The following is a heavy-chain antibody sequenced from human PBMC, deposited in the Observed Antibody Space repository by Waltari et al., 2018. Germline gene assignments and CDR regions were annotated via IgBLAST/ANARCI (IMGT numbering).Heavy chain of an antibody. D-gene: IGHD2-2*03. CDR3: ARHSRRGYCSSTSCYNWFDP. V-gene: IGHV5-51*01. J-gene: IGHJ5*02. Sequence: EVQLVQSGAEVKKPGESLKISCKGSGYSFTSYWIGWVRQMPGTGLEWMGIIYPGDSDTRYSPSFQGQVTISADKSISTAYLQWSSLKASDTAMYYCARHSRRGYCSSTSCYNWFDPWGQGTLVTVSS. CDR1: GYSFTSYW. CDR2: IYPGDSDT.